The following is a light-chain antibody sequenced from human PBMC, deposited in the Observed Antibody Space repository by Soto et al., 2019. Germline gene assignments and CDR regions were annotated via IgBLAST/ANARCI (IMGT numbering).Light chain of an antibody. V-gene: IGLV2-14*01. CDR3: SSYINSITFVV. CDR1: SSDVGANNY. CDR2: EVS. Sequence: QSALTQPASVSGSPGQPITISCTGTSSDVGANNYVSWYQHHPGKAPKLLIYEVSNRPSGVSSRFSGSKSGNTASLTFSGLQAEDEADYYCSSYINSITFVVFGGGTKLIVL. J-gene: IGLJ2*01.